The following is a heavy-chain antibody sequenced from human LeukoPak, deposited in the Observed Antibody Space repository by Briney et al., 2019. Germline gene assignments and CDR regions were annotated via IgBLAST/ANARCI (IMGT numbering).Heavy chain of an antibody. CDR3: ARDLGCSSTSCLGMDV. V-gene: IGHV3-9*01. J-gene: IGHJ6*02. CDR1: GFTFDEYA. Sequence: GGSLRLSCAASGFTFDEYAMHWVRQAPGKGLEWVSGISWNSNNIGYADSVKGRFTISRDNAKNSLYLQMNSLRAEDTALYYCARDLGCSSTSCLGMDVWGQGTTVTVSS. CDR2: ISWNSNNI. D-gene: IGHD2-2*01.